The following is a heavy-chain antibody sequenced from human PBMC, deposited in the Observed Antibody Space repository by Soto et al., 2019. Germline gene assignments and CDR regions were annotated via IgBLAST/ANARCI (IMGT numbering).Heavy chain of an antibody. CDR3: AAYSHKGY. D-gene: IGHD3-16*01. CDR2: IYSGGST. J-gene: IGHJ4*02. V-gene: IGHV3-66*01. CDR1: GFTVSNNY. Sequence: EEQLVESGGDLVQPGGSLRLSCAASGFTVSNNYMSWVRQAPGKGLEWVSLIYSGGSTYYADSVKGRFTISRDSSKNTLDRQMNRLRAEDTAMYYCAAYSHKGYWGQGTLVTVSS.